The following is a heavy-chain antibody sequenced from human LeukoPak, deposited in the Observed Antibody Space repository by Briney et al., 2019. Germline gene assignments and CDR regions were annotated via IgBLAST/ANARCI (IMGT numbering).Heavy chain of an antibody. V-gene: IGHV3-7*01. CDR2: INEDGSEK. D-gene: IGHD3-10*01. CDR1: GFSFRNYW. J-gene: IGHJ4*02. Sequence: GGTLRISCAAAGFSFRNYWLGWVRQAPGKGLEWVANINEDGSEKYYVDSVKGRFIISRDNAKNSLYLQMNILRAEDTAVFYCLSGSGHCGQGSLVTVSS. CDR3: LSGSGH.